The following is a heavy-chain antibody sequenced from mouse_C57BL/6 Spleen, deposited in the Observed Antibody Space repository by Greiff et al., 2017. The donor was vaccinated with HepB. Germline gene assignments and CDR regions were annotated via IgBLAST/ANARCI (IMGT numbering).Heavy chain of an antibody. V-gene: IGHV5-17*01. D-gene: IGHD1-1*01. CDR2: ISSGSSTI. CDR1: GFTFSDYG. Sequence: EVKLVESGGGLVKPGGSLKLSCAASGFTFSDYGMHWVRQAPEKGLEWVAYISSGSSTIYYADTVKGRFTISRDNAKNTLFLQMTSLRSEDTALYYGARGISTTVGYWYFDVWGTGTTVTVSS. CDR3: ARGISTTVGYWYFDV. J-gene: IGHJ1*03.